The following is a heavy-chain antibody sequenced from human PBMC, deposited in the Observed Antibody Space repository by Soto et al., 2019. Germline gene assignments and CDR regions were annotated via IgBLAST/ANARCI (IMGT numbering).Heavy chain of an antibody. Sequence: QVKLVESGGGVVQPGRSLRLSCAASGFVFTTYGMHWVRQAPGKGLEWVGVIWHDGSGTYYADALKGRFTISRDNSKNTLFLQMDSLTVEDTAVYYCVRDPVALRNRVRVGYFNLWGRGTQVIVSS. D-gene: IGHD1-26*01. J-gene: IGHJ2*01. V-gene: IGHV3-33*01. CDR2: IWHDGSGT. CDR1: GFVFTTYG. CDR3: VRDPVALRNRVRVGYFNL.